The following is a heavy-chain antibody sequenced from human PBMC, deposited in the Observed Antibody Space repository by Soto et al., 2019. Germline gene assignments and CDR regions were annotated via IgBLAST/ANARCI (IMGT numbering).Heavy chain of an antibody. CDR3: AKGGIVVVVAATVSGGMDV. CDR1: GFTFSSYG. Sequence: GGSLRLSCAASGFTFSSYGMHWVRQAPGKGLEWVAVISYDGSNKYYADSVKGRFTISRDNSKNTLYLQMNSLRAEDTAVYYCAKGGIVVVVAATVSGGMDVWGQGTTVTVSS. CDR2: ISYDGSNK. J-gene: IGHJ6*02. D-gene: IGHD2-15*01. V-gene: IGHV3-30*18.